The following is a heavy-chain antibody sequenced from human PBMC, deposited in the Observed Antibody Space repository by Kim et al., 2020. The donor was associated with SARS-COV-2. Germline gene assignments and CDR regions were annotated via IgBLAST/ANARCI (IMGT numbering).Heavy chain of an antibody. CDR1: GGTFSSYA. CDR3: ASSLYDSSGYHNYYYYYGMDV. J-gene: IGHJ6*02. CDR2: IIPIFGTA. Sequence: SVKVSCKASGGTFSSYAISWVRQAPGQGLEWMGGIIPIFGTANYAQKFQGRVTITADESTSTAYMELSSLRSEDTAVYYCASSLYDSSGYHNYYYYYGMDVWGQGTTVTVSS. V-gene: IGHV1-69*13. D-gene: IGHD3-22*01.